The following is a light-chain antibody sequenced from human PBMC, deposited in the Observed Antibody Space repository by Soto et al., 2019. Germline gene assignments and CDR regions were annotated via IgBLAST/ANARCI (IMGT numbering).Light chain of an antibody. Sequence: QTVVTQEPSLTVSPGGTVTLTCASSTGAVTSGYYPNWIQQKHGQAPRALIHSTSTKHSWTPARFSGSLLGDKAALTLSGVRPEDEAEYYCLLYYAGVQVFGGGTQLTVL. CDR1: TGAVTSGYY. CDR2: STS. V-gene: IGLV7-43*01. CDR3: LLYYAGVQV. J-gene: IGLJ3*02.